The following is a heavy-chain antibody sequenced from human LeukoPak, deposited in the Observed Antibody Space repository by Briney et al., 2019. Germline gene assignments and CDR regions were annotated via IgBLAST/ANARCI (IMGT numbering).Heavy chain of an antibody. CDR3: SRGGGYGDY. Sequence: SEPLSLPCTVSGAPIPSFHYNWIPQSAGEAMDGIGRNHTNGGTDYRPSLNSRKTMSDDTTKKQISLKLTALTGADTAEYICSRGGGYGDYWGQGILVTVSS. J-gene: IGHJ4*02. CDR2: NHTNGGT. V-gene: IGHV4-4*07. D-gene: IGHD5-12*01. CDR1: GAPIPSFH.